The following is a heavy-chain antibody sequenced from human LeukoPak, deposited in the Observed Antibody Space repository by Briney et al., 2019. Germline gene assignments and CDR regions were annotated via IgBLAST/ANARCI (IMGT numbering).Heavy chain of an antibody. Sequence: GESLQISCAASGFTFSSYGMHWVRQAPGKGLEWVAFIRYDGSNKYYADSVKGRFTISRDNSKNTLYLQMNSLRAEDTAVYYCAKDTNRVYYFDYWGQGTLVTVSS. J-gene: IGHJ4*02. D-gene: IGHD1-14*01. CDR2: IRYDGSNK. CDR1: GFTFSSYG. V-gene: IGHV3-30*02. CDR3: AKDTNRVYYFDY.